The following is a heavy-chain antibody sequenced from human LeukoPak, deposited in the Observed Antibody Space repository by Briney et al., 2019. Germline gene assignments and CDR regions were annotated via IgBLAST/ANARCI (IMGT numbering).Heavy chain of an antibody. V-gene: IGHV1-46*01. D-gene: IGHD3-22*01. Sequence: GASVKVSCKVSGYTLTELSMHWVRQAPGQGLEWMGIINPSGGSTSYAQKFQGRVTMTRDTSTSTVYMELSSLRSEDTAVYYCARGPYYYDSSGFYSNYWGQGTLVTVSS. CDR3: ARGPYYYDSSGFYSNY. CDR2: INPSGGST. CDR1: GYTLTELS. J-gene: IGHJ4*02.